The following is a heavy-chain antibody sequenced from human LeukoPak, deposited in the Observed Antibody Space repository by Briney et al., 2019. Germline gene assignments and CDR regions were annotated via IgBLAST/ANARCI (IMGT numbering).Heavy chain of an antibody. CDR1: GYSFTTYW. D-gene: IGHD3-16*02. CDR3: ARQSGSYRYARIDY. J-gene: IGHJ4*02. CDR2: IYPGDSDT. V-gene: IGHV5-51*01. Sequence: GESLKISCNGSGYSFTTYWIGWVRQMPGKGLEWMGIIYPGDSDTRYSPSFQGQVTISADKSISTAYLQWSSLKASDTATYYCARQSGSYRYARIDYWGQGTLVIVSS.